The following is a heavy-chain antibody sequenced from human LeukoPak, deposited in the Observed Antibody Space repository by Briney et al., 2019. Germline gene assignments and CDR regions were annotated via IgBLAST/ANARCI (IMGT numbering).Heavy chain of an antibody. CDR2: INPNSGGT. V-gene: IGHV1-2*02. J-gene: IGHJ4*02. CDR1: GYTFTGYY. CDR3: ARVSTPGGEYYFDY. Sequence: ASVKVSCKASGYTFTGYYMHWVRQAPGQGLEWMGWINPNSGGTNYAQKFQGRVTMTRDTSISTAYMELSRLRSDDTAVYYCARVSTPGGEYYFDYWGQGTLVTVSS. D-gene: IGHD3-10*01.